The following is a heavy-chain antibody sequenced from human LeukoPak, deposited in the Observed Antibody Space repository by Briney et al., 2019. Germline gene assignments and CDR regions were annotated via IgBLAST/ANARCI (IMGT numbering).Heavy chain of an antibody. Sequence: GSLRLSCAASGFTFSSYSMNWVRQAPGKGLEWIGEINHSGSTNYNPSLKSRVTISVDTSKNQFSLKLSSVTAADTAVYYCAREKKWIQPRRDAFDIWGQGTMVTVSS. J-gene: IGHJ3*02. CDR3: AREKKWIQPRRDAFDI. D-gene: IGHD5-18*01. CDR2: INHSGST. CDR1: GFTFSSYS. V-gene: IGHV4-34*01.